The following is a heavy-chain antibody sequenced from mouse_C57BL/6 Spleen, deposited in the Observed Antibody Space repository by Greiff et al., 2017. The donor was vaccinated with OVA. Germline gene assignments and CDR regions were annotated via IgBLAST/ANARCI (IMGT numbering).Heavy chain of an antibody. J-gene: IGHJ2*01. CDR3: AITAQATAYFDY. V-gene: IGHV1-82*01. CDR1: GYAFSSSW. CDR2: IYPGDGDT. Sequence: VQLVESGPELVKPGASVKISCKASGYAFSSSWMNWVKQRPGKGLEWIGRIYPGDGDTNYNGKFKGKATLTADKSSSTAYMQLSSLTSEDSAVYFCAITAQATAYFDYWGQGTTLTVSS. D-gene: IGHD3-2*02.